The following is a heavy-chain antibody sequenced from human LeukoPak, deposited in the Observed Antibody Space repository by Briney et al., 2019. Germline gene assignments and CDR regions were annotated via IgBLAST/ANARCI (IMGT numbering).Heavy chain of an antibody. V-gene: IGHV1-2*02. CDR1: GYTFTGYY. CDR2: INPNSGGT. D-gene: IGHD4-17*01. J-gene: IGHJ4*02. CDR3: ARTLHDYGDYDYDY. Sequence: EASVKVSCKASGYTFTGYYMHWVRQAPGQGLEWMGWINPNSGGTNYAQKFQGRVTMTRDTSISTAYMELSRLRSDDTAVYYCARTLHDYGDYDYDYWGQGTLVTVSS.